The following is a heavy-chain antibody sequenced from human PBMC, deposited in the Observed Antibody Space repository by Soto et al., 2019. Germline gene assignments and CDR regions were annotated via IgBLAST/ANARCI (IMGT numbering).Heavy chain of an antibody. V-gene: IGHV3-21*01. J-gene: IGHJ6*02. CDR1: GFTFTRYS. CDR3: ARDYLESSSWYVRDGLDELDV. Sequence: PGGSLRLSCAASGFTFTRYSITWVRQAPGKGLEWVSSISSSSSYIYYADSVKGRFTISRDNAKNSLYLKMNSLRAEDTAVYYCARDYLESSSWYVRDGLDELDVWGQGTTVTVSS. D-gene: IGHD6-13*01. CDR2: ISSSSSYI.